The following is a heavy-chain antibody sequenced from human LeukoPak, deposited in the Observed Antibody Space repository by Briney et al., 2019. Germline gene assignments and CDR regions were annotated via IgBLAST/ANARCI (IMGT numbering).Heavy chain of an antibody. CDR3: ATVIDGVRRAAFDN. D-gene: IGHD3-10*01. CDR1: VYTYTNYA. Sequence: GASVKLSFKASVYTYTNYAMNWGGWTPQQPGKWMGWINTNTGNPTSGQGFKGRFVFSLDTSVSTAYLQISGLKAGDTAVYYCATVIDGVRRAAFDNWGQGTLVTVSS. CDR2: INTNTGNP. V-gene: IGHV7-4-1*02. J-gene: IGHJ4*02.